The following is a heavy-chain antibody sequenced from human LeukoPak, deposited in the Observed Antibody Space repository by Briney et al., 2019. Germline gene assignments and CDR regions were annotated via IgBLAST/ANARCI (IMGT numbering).Heavy chain of an antibody. D-gene: IGHD6-13*01. J-gene: IGHJ6*02. Sequence: PGGSLRLSCAASGFTYDDYAMHWVRQAPGKGLGWVSLLSGDGGNTYYADSLKGRFTISRDNSKNSLFLQMNGLRTEDTALYYCAKDSSSRYLTRYYYYGMDVWGQGTTVTVSS. CDR3: AKDSSSRYLTRYYYYGMDV. CDR2: LSGDGGNT. V-gene: IGHV3-43*02. CDR1: GFTYDDYA.